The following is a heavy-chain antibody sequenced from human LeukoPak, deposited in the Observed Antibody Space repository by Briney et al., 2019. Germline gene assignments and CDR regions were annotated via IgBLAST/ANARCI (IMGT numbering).Heavy chain of an antibody. Sequence: ASVKVSCKASGYTFTGYYMHWVRQAPGQGLEWMGWINPNSGDTNYAQKFQGRVTMTRDTSIRSAYMELSRLRSDDTAVYYCARDYFSTVVTPKAFDIWGQGTMVTVSS. CDR2: INPNSGDT. J-gene: IGHJ3*02. V-gene: IGHV1-2*02. CDR1: GYTFTGYY. CDR3: ARDYFSTVVTPKAFDI. D-gene: IGHD4-23*01.